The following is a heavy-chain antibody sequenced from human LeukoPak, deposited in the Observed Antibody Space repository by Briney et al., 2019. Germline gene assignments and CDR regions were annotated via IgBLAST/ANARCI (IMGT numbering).Heavy chain of an antibody. CDR2: INHSGST. CDR3: ARGEVATVVTRGDAFDI. CDR1: GGSFSGYY. Sequence: SETLSLTCAVYGGSFSGYYWSWIRQPPGKGLEWIGEINHSGSTNYNPSLKSRVTISVDTSKNQFSLKLSSVTAADTAVYYCARGEVATVVTRGDAFDIWGQGTMVSVSS. J-gene: IGHJ3*02. D-gene: IGHD4-23*01. V-gene: IGHV4-34*01.